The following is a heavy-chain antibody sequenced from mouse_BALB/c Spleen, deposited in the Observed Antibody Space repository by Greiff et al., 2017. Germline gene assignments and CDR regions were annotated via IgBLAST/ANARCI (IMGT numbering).Heavy chain of an antibody. J-gene: IGHJ3*01. Sequence: DVHLVESGPGLVKPSQSLSLTCSVTGYSITSGYYWNWIRQFPGNKLEWMGYISYDGSNNYNPSLKNRISITRDTSKNQFFLKLNSVTTEDTATYYCASDGYSTFAYWGQGTLVTVSA. CDR1: GYSITSGYY. CDR2: ISYDGSN. CDR3: ASDGYSTFAY. V-gene: IGHV3-6*02. D-gene: IGHD2-3*01.